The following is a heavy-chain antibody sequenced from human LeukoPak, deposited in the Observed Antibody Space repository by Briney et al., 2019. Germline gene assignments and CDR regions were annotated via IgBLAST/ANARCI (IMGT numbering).Heavy chain of an antibody. CDR3: AANGESTDWHWNY. J-gene: IGHJ4*02. CDR1: GFTFSSYA. Sequence: PGGSLRLSCAASGFTFSSYAMSWVRQAPGKGLEWVSALTASGETTYCADSVKGRFTISRDNSKNTLFLQMNSLRAEDTAVYYCAANGESTDWHWNYWGQGTLVTVSS. V-gene: IGHV3-23*01. D-gene: IGHD3-9*01. CDR2: LTASGETT.